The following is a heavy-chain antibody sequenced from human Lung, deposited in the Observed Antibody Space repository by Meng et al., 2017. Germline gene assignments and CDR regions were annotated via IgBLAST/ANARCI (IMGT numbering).Heavy chain of an antibody. CDR3: TISGYGNFDY. CDR1: GYTFTSYY. D-gene: IGHD5-12*01. Sequence: QVQLVQSGAEVKKPGASVKVSCKASGYTFTSYYMHWVRRAPGQGLEWMGIIDPSGGSTDYAQKFQGRVTVTGDTSTSTVYMDLSSLRSEDTAVYYCTISGYGNFDYWGQGTLVTVSS. J-gene: IGHJ4*02. V-gene: IGHV1-46*03. CDR2: IDPSGGST.